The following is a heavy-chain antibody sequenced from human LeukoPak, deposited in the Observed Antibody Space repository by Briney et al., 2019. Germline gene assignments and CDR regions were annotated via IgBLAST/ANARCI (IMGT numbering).Heavy chain of an antibody. CDR3: APWGIVVVPAAQAGY. J-gene: IGHJ4*02. V-gene: IGHV3-21*01. CDR1: GFTFSNYS. CDR2: ISSSSSYI. Sequence: GGSLRLSCAASGFTFSNYSMNWARQAPGKGLEWVSSISSSSSYIYYADSVKGRFTISRDNAKNSLHLQMNSLRAEDTAVYYCAPWGIVVVPAAQAGYWGQGTLVTVSS. D-gene: IGHD2-2*01.